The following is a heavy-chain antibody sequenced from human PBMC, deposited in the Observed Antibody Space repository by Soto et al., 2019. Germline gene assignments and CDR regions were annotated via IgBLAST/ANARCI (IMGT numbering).Heavy chain of an antibody. D-gene: IGHD3-3*01. CDR3: AKVRHDYDFWSGYPVNYYYYGMDV. CDR2: ISGSGGST. V-gene: IGHV3-23*01. J-gene: IGHJ6*02. Sequence: GGSLRLSCAASGFTFSSSALSWVRQAPGKGLEWVSAISGSGGSTYYADSVKGRFTISSDNSKNTLYLQMNSLRAEDTAVYYCAKVRHDYDFWSGYPVNYYYYGMDVWGQGTTVTVSS. CDR1: GFTFSSSA.